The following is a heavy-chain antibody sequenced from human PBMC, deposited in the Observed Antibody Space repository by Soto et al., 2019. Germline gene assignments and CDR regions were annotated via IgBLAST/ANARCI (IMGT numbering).Heavy chain of an antibody. CDR2: INWDDDK. J-gene: IGHJ4*02. CDR1: GFSLSTRGVA. Sequence: QITLKESGPMLVKPTQTLTLTCTFSGFSLSTRGVAVAWIRQPPGKALEWLALINWDDDKRFSPSLKNRLTITKDTSKNQVVLIMTNMDPVDTATFYCAHKGGEYYYDTSGYSYFDYWGPGTLVTVSS. V-gene: IGHV2-5*02. D-gene: IGHD3-22*01. CDR3: AHKGGEYYYDTSGYSYFDY.